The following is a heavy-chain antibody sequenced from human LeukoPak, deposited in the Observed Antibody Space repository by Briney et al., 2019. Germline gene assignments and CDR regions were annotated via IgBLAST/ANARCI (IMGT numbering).Heavy chain of an antibody. D-gene: IGHD2-15*01. J-gene: IGHJ4*02. V-gene: IGHV3-43*02. Sequence: PGGSLRLSCAASGFTFDDYGMHWVRQTPGKGLEWVFLTSGDGSSTYYADSVKGRFTISRDNSKNSLYLQMNSLRTEDTALYYCAKDIGRYSPYYFDYWGQGTLVTVPS. CDR3: AKDIGRYSPYYFDY. CDR2: TSGDGSST. CDR1: GFTFDDYG.